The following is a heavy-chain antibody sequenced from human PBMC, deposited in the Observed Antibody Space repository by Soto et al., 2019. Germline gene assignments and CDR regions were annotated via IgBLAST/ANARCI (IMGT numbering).Heavy chain of an antibody. Sequence: SETLSLTCTVSGGSIYRSGYYWGWIRQPPGRGLEWIGNIDYNGVTYSNPSLKSRVTISRDTSKNQCSLKLTSVTAADTALYYCGKVLVGATGHTDSDSWGPGTLVTVS. CDR1: GGSIYRSGYY. V-gene: IGHV4-39*01. CDR2: IDYNGVT. D-gene: IGHD2-15*01. J-gene: IGHJ4*02. CDR3: GKVLVGATGHTDSDS.